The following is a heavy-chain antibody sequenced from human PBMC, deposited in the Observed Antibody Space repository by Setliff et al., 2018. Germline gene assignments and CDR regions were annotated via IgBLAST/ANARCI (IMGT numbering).Heavy chain of an antibody. CDR3: ARQPMDTIMVTFDY. CDR2: INNGGVSA. J-gene: IGHJ4*02. Sequence: GGSLRLSCVTSGFAFTSYDMTWVRQAPGKGLEWVASINNGGVSADYTDSVKGRLTMTRDTSISTAYMELSSLRSDDTAVYYCARQPMDTIMVTFDYWGQGILVTVSS. D-gene: IGHD5-12*01. V-gene: IGHV3-23*01. CDR1: GFAFTSYD.